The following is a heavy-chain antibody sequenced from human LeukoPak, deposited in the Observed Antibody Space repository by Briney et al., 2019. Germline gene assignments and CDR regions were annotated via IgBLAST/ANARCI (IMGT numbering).Heavy chain of an antibody. Sequence: SETLSLTCTVSSGSISGYYLSWIRQPPGTGLEWLGYIYYSGSTNYNPPLKSRVTMSVDTSTNQFFLKLSSVTAADTAVYYCASSSGSYEEQDDAFDIWGQGTMVTVSS. V-gene: IGHV4-59*12. CDR2: IYYSGST. D-gene: IGHD3-10*01. J-gene: IGHJ3*02. CDR3: ASSSGSYEEQDDAFDI. CDR1: SGSISGYY.